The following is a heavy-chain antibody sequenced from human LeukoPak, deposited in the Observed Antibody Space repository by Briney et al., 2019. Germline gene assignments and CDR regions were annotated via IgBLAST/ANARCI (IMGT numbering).Heavy chain of an antibody. CDR3: LRGYYDSNRYFDFDY. Sequence: GGSLRLSCAASGFTFSSYAMHWVRQAPGKGLEWVAVISYDESNKYYADSVKGRFTISRDTSKNTLYLQMNSLRVEDTAVYYCLRGYYDSNRYFDFDYWGRGTLVTVSS. J-gene: IGHJ4*02. V-gene: IGHV3-30-3*01. CDR1: GFTFSSYA. CDR2: ISYDESNK. D-gene: IGHD3-22*01.